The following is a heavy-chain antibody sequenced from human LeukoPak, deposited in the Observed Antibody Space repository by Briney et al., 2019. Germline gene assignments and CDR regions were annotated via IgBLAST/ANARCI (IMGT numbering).Heavy chain of an antibody. Sequence: GESLKISCKGSGYSFTSYWIGWVRQMPGKGLEWMGIIYPGDSDTRYSPSFQGQVTISADKSISTAYLQWSSLKASDTAMYYCARRGSVVDYYDNSGYYSYWGQGTLVTVSS. CDR2: IYPGDSDT. J-gene: IGHJ4*02. CDR3: ARRGSVVDYYDNSGYYSY. V-gene: IGHV5-51*01. D-gene: IGHD3-22*01. CDR1: GYSFTSYW.